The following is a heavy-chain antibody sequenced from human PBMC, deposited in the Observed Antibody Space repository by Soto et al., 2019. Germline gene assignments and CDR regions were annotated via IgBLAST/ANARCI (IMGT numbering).Heavy chain of an antibody. Sequence: PGGSLRLSCAASGFTFSNAWMSWVRQAPGKGLEWVGSIKSKTDGGTTDYAAPVKGRFTISRDDSKNTLYLQMNSLKTEDTAVYYCTTGAPYCSSTSCFDYWGQGTLVTVSS. CDR1: GFTFSNAW. J-gene: IGHJ4*02. D-gene: IGHD2-2*01. CDR2: IKSKTDGGTT. CDR3: TTGAPYCSSTSCFDY. V-gene: IGHV3-15*01.